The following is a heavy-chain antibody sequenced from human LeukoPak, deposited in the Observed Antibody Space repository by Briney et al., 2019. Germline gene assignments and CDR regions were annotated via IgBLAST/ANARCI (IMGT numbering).Heavy chain of an antibody. D-gene: IGHD6-19*01. CDR2: IYSGGST. CDR1: GFTLSSNY. V-gene: IGHV3-53*01. J-gene: IGHJ4*02. CDR3: ASSGWYQTNDY. Sequence: GGSLRLSCAASGFTLSSNYMSWVRQAPGKGLEWVSVIYSGGSTYYADSVKGRFTISRDNSKNTLYLQMNSLRAEDTAVYYCASSGWYQTNDYWGQGTLVTVSS.